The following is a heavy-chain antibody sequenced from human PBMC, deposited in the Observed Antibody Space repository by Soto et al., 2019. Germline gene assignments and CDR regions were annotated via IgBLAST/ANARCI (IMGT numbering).Heavy chain of an antibody. CDR1: GGSVSSGSCY. D-gene: IGHD2-15*01. CDR2: IYYSGST. V-gene: IGHV4-61*01. J-gene: IGHJ4*02. Sequence: SETLSLTCTVSGGSVSSGSCYWSWIRQPPGKGLEWIGYIYYSGSTNYNPSLKSRVTISVDTSKNQFSLKLSSVTAADTAVYYCARELPRGGIDYWGQGTLVTVSS. CDR3: ARELPRGGIDY.